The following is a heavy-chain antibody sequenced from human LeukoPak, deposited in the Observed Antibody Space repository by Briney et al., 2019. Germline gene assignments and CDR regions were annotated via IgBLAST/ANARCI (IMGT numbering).Heavy chain of an antibody. CDR1: GYSIRSGYF. D-gene: IGHD3-22*01. V-gene: IGHV4-38-2*02. J-gene: IGHJ4*02. Sequence: PSETLSLTCTVSGYSIRSGYFWGWIRQPPGKGLEWIGSIYHSGSADYNPSLKSRVTISVDTSKNQFSLNLSSVTAADTAIYYCARDAQYYYDDSGYYYLDYWGQGTLVTVSS. CDR3: ARDAQYYYDDSGYYYLDY. CDR2: IYHSGSA.